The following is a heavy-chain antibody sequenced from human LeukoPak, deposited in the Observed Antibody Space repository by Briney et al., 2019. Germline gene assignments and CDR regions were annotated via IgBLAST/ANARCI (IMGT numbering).Heavy chain of an antibody. D-gene: IGHD3-22*01. Sequence: ASVKVSCKASGYTFIDYYMHWVRQAPGHGLEWLGWINLNSGGTHYVQKFQGRVTMTRDTSISTAYMELSSLRSDDTAVYYCTRGGDYEGPNYFDYWGQGTLFTFPS. V-gene: IGHV1-2*02. CDR3: TRGGDYEGPNYFDY. CDR2: INLNSGGT. J-gene: IGHJ4*02. CDR1: GYTFIDYY.